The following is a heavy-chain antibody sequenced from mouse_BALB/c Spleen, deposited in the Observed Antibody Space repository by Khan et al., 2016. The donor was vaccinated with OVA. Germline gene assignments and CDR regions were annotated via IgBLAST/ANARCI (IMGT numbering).Heavy chain of an antibody. CDR3: ARQPYYHYNIMDY. J-gene: IGHJ4*01. D-gene: IGHD2-10*01. Sequence: QMQLEESGPGLVAPSQSLSITCTISGFSLTNYGVHCVRQPPGKGLEWLVVILSDGSTTYNSALKSRLTISQDNSKSQVFLKMNSLQTEDTAVYFCARQPYYHYNIMDYWGQGTSVTISS. CDR1: GFSLTNYG. V-gene: IGHV2-6-1*01. CDR2: ILSDGST.